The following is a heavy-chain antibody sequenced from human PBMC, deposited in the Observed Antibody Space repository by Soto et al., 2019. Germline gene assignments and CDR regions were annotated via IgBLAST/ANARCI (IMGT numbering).Heavy chain of an antibody. CDR1: GFTFSSYG. CDR2: ISYDGSNK. CDR3: AKDPTYYDSSGPKPY. V-gene: IGHV3-30*18. D-gene: IGHD3-22*01. Sequence: QVQLVESGGGVVQPGRSLRLSCAASGFTFSSYGMHWVRQAPGKGLEWVAVISYDGSNKYYADSVKGRFTISRDNSKSTLYLQMNSLRAEDTAVYYCAKDPTYYDSSGPKPYWGQGTLVTVSS. J-gene: IGHJ4*02.